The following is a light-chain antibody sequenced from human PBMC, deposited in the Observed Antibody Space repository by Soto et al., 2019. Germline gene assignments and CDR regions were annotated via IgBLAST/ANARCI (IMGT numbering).Light chain of an antibody. CDR2: SAS. J-gene: IGKJ5*01. CDR1: QSISTY. CDR3: QQAYRSWFT. V-gene: IGKV1-39*01. Sequence: DIPMTQSPSSLSASVGDRVTITCRARQSISTYLNWYQQKPGKAPKLLICSASSLQSGGPSRFRASGTGPDFTFAIRGIQPEDVATAYCQQAYRSWFTSGHGTRL.